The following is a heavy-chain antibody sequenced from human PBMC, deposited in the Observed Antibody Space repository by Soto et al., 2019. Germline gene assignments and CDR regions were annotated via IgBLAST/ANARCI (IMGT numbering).Heavy chain of an antibody. Sequence: SETLSLTCTVSGGSISSYYWSWIRQPPGKGLEWIGYIYYSGSTNYNPSLKSRVTISVDTSKNQFSLKLSSVTAADTAVYYCASSYGDYVSYWGQGTLVTVSS. CDR3: ASSYGDYVSY. CDR1: GGSISSYY. V-gene: IGHV4-59*01. CDR2: IYYSGST. J-gene: IGHJ4*02. D-gene: IGHD4-17*01.